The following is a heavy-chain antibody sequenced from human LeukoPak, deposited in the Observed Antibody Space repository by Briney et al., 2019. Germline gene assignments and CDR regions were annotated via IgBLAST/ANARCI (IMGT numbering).Heavy chain of an antibody. Sequence: PGGSLRLSCAASGFTFSSYTMNWVRQALGKGLEWVSSISSSSDYIYYPDSVKGRFTISRDNAKNSLYLQMNDLRADDTAVYYCASSWDYWGQGTLVTVSS. J-gene: IGHJ4*02. D-gene: IGHD2-15*01. CDR3: ASSWDY. CDR1: GFTFSSYT. V-gene: IGHV3-21*01. CDR2: ISSSSDYI.